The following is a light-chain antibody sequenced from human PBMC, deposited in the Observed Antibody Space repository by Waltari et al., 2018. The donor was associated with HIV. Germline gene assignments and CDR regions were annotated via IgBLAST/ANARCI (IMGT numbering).Light chain of an antibody. CDR2: EDN. CDR3: QSYDSSNHVV. Sequence: NFMLTQPHSVSESPGKTVTISCTRSSGSIPSNYVQWYQQRPGSSPTTVIYEDNQRPSGVPDRFSGSIDSSSNSASLTISGLKTEDEADYYCQSYDSSNHVVFGGGTKLTVL. V-gene: IGLV6-57*01. CDR1: SGSIPSNY. J-gene: IGLJ2*01.